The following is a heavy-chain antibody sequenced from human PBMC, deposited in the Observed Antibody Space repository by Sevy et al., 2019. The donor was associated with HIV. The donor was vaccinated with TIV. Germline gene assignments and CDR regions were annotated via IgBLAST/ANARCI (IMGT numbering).Heavy chain of an antibody. J-gene: IGHJ4*02. CDR2: ISGTGETT. D-gene: IGHD2-2*01. Sequence: GGSLRLSCAASGFTFGGYAMAWVRQAPGKGLESVSAISGTGETTYYTDSVKGRFTVSRDNSNNILYLQMNSLRGEDMALYYCAKRPVSYCSGATCSLDYWGPVTLVTVSS. V-gene: IGHV3-23*01. CDR1: GFTFGGYA. CDR3: AKRPVSYCSGATCSLDY.